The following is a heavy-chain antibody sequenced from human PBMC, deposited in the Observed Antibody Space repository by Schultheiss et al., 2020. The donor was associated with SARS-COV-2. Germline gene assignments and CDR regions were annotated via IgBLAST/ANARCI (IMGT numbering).Heavy chain of an antibody. D-gene: IGHD5-18*01. V-gene: IGHV3-53*01. Sequence: GGSLRLSCAASGFTVSSNYMSWVRQAPGKGLGWVSVIYSGGSTYYADSVKGRFTISRDNSKNTLYLQMNSLRAEDTAVYYCTNAGAYTAMSYYFDYWGQGTLVTVSS. CDR3: TNAGAYTAMSYYFDY. CDR1: GFTVSSNY. CDR2: IYSGGST. J-gene: IGHJ4*02.